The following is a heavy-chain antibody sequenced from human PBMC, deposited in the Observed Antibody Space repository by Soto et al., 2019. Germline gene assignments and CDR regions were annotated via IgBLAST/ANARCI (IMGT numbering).Heavy chain of an antibody. CDR2: MNPNSGNT. V-gene: IGHV1-8*01. Sequence: EASVQVSCKASGYTFTSYDINWVRQATGQGLEWMGWMNPNSGNTGYAQKFQGRVTMTRNTSISTAYMELSSLRSEDTAVYYCARGSYDILTGKDYYYYMDVWGKGTTVTVSS. D-gene: IGHD3-9*01. CDR1: GYTFTSYD. J-gene: IGHJ6*03. CDR3: ARGSYDILTGKDYYYYMDV.